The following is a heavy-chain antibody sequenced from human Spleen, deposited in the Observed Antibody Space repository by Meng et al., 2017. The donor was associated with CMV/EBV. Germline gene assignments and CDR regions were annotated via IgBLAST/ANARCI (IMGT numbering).Heavy chain of an antibody. J-gene: IGHJ4*02. V-gene: IGHV3-66*02. Sequence: GESLKISCAASGFTVSTNYMSWVRRAPGKGLERVSIMFPGGSMYYTDSVKGRFTISRDSSKNTLYLQMNSLRPEDTAVYFCARDNPDYDDFWGGDPKWGQGTLVTVSS. CDR2: MFPGGSM. CDR3: ARDNPDYDDFWGGDPK. CDR1: GFTVSTNY. D-gene: IGHD3-3*01.